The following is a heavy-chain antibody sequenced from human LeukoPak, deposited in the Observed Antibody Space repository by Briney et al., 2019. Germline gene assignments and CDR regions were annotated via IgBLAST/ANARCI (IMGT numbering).Heavy chain of an antibody. CDR1: GGSLSAYY. Sequence: SETLSLTCTVSGGSLSAYYWSWIRQPPGKGLEWIGYIYYSGSTNYNPSLNSRRTISVDTSKKQFSLILTSVTAADTAVYYCARRTPNWNSYYFDHWGQGILVTVSS. V-gene: IGHV4-59*01. CDR3: ARRTPNWNSYYFDH. J-gene: IGHJ4*02. CDR2: IYYSGST. D-gene: IGHD1-7*01.